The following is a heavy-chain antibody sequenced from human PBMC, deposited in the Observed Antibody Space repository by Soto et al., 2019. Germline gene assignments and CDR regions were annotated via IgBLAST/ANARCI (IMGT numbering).Heavy chain of an antibody. CDR1: GYTFTGYY. CDR3: ARVSKGFWNWFDP. Sequence: GASVKVSCKASGYTFTGYYMHWVRQAPGQGLEWMGWINPNSGGTNYAQKLQGRVTMTTDTSTSTAYMELRSLRSDDTAVYYCARVSKGFWNWFDPWGQGTLVTVSS. D-gene: IGHD2-15*01. CDR2: INPNSGGT. V-gene: IGHV1-2*02. J-gene: IGHJ5*02.